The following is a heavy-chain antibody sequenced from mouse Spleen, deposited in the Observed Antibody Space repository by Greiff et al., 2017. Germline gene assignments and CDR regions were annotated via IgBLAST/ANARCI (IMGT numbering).Heavy chain of an antibody. CDR1: GYSITSGYD. V-gene: IGHV3-1*01. Sequence: DVQLVESGPGMVKPSQSLSLTCTVTGYSITSGYDWHWIRHFPGNKLEWMGYISYSGSTNYNPSLKSRISITHDTSKNHFFLKLNSVTTEDTATYYCARDQDDGYYFAYWGQGTLVTVSA. J-gene: IGHJ3*01. CDR3: ARDQDDGYYFAY. D-gene: IGHD2-3*01. CDR2: ISYSGST.